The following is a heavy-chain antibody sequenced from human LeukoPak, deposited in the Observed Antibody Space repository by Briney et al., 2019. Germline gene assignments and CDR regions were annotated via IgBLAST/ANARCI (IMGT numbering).Heavy chain of an antibody. CDR2: INHSGST. J-gene: IGHJ4*02. CDR1: GGSFSGYY. Sequence: PSETLSLTCAVYGGSFSGYYWSWIRQPPGKGLAWIGEINHSGSTNYNPSLKSRVTISVDTSKNQFSLKLSSVTAADTAVYYCARDVNCGGDCYSAGFDYWGQGTLVTVSS. D-gene: IGHD2-21*02. CDR3: ARDVNCGGDCYSAGFDY. V-gene: IGHV4-34*01.